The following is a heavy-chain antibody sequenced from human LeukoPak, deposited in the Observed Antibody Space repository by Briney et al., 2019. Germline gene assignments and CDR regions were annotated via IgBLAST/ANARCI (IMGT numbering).Heavy chain of an antibody. CDR3: ARNGSSPEY. CDR2: IKQDGSEK. V-gene: IGHV3-7*01. Sequence: GGSLRLSCAASGFTFTTYWMSWVRQAPRKGLEWVANIKQDGSEKNYVDSVKGRFTISRDNAKNSLYLQMNSLRAEDTAVYYCARNGSSPEYWGQGTLVTVSS. D-gene: IGHD1-26*01. CDR1: GFTFTTYW. J-gene: IGHJ4*01.